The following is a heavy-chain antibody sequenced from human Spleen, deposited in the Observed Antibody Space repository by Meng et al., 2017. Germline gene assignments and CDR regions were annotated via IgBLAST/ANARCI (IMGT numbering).Heavy chain of an antibody. V-gene: IGHV1-18*01. CDR2: FNAYNSDT. J-gene: IGHJ5*02. CDR1: GCTYISYG. D-gene: IGHD1-14*01. CDR3: ARLFTGNWFDP. Sequence: VQLVQSGAEVKTPGASLKVSCRASGCTYISYGISWVRQAPGQGLEWMGGFNAYNSDTNYAQKLQSRVTMTTDTSTSTAYMGLRSLTSDDTAGYYCARLFTGNWFDPWGQGTLVTVSS.